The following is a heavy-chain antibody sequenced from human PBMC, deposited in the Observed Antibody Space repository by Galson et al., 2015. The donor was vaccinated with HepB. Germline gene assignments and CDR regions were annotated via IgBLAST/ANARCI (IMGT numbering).Heavy chain of an antibody. CDR1: GFTVSSNY. V-gene: IGHV3-66*02. CDR2: IYSGGST. J-gene: IGHJ3*02. Sequence: SLRLSCAASGFTVSSNYMSWVRQAPGKGLEWVSVIYSGGSTYYADSVKGRFTISRDNSKNTLYLQMNSLRAEDTAVYYCARDRHYDSSGYYYWRAFDIWGQGTMVTVSS. D-gene: IGHD3-22*01. CDR3: ARDRHYDSSGYYYWRAFDI.